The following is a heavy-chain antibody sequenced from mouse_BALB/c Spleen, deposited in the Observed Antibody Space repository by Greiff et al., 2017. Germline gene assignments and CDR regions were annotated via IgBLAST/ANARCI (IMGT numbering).Heavy chain of an antibody. V-gene: IGHV5-6-2*01. Sequence: EVKVVESGGGLVKLGGSLKLSCAASGFTFSSYYMSWVRQTPEKRLELVAAINSNGGITYYPDTVKGRFTISRDNAKNTLYLQMSSLKSEDTALYYCARQVYYYGSSYGYFDVWGAGTTVTVSS. J-gene: IGHJ1*01. CDR2: INSNGGIT. CDR3: ARQVYYYGSSYGYFDV. D-gene: IGHD1-1*01. CDR1: GFTFSSYY.